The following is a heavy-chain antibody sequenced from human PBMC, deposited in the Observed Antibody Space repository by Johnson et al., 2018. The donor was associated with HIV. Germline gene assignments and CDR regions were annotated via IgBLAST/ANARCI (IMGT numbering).Heavy chain of an antibody. D-gene: IGHD5-18*01. CDR3: AKDLGDTAMSDACDI. CDR1: GFTFNDYW. V-gene: IGHV3-7*03. CDR2: IEQDGSEK. Sequence: VQLVESGGGLVQPGGSLSLSCAASGFTFNDYWMTWVRQAPGNGLAWVSNIEQDGSEKHYGDSLKRRFTISRDNYNNRLYLQMTSLTAEAPAVSYCAKDLGDTAMSDACDIWGHGTMVTVSS. J-gene: IGHJ3*02.